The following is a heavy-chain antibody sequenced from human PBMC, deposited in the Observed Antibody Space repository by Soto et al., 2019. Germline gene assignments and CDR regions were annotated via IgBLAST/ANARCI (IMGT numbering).Heavy chain of an antibody. V-gene: IGHV4-39*01. CDR3: ARHVPTSYYDFWSGPDILTGYLSYFDY. J-gene: IGHJ4*02. CDR1: GGSISSSSYY. CDR2: IYYSGST. D-gene: IGHD3-3*01. Sequence: PSETLSLTCTVSGGSISSSSYYWGWIRQPPGKGLEWIGSIYYSGSTYYNPSLKSRVTISVDTSKNQFSLKLSSVTAADTAVYYCARHVPTSYYDFWSGPDILTGYLSYFDYWGQGTLVTVSS.